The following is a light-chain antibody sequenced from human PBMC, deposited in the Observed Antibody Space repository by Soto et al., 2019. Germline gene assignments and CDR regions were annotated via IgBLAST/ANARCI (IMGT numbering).Light chain of an antibody. CDR2: LGS. CDR1: QSLLYSNGYNF. J-gene: IGKJ3*01. V-gene: IGKV2-28*01. Sequence: DILMTQSPLSLPFTPGEPASISCRSSQSLLYSNGYNFLDCYLQKPGQSPQLRIYLGSNRASGAPDRFSGSGSGTYITLNITRVEAEDVRLNNCMQARHIPFTFGPGTKVDI. CDR3: MQARHIPFT.